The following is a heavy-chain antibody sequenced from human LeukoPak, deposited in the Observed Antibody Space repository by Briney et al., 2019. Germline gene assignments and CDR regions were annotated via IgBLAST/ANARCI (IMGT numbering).Heavy chain of an antibody. Sequence: GGSLRLSCAASGFTFSIYAMSWVRQAPGKGLEWVSTISGDVGGTYYADSVKGRFTISRDNSKNTLYLQMNSLRVEDTAVYYCAKDGLISAAGRFDYWGQGTLVTVSS. CDR3: AKDGLISAAGRFDY. D-gene: IGHD6-13*01. V-gene: IGHV3-23*01. CDR1: GFTFSIYA. J-gene: IGHJ4*02. CDR2: ISGDVGGT.